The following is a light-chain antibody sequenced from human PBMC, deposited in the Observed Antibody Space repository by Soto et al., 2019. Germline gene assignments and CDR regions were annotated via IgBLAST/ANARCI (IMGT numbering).Light chain of an antibody. J-gene: IGLJ2*01. CDR1: SSDVGGYNY. CDR2: DVS. V-gene: IGLV2-11*01. Sequence: QSVLTQPRSVSGSPGQSVTISCTGSSSDVGGYNYVSWYQQHPDKAPKLMIYDVSKRPSGVPDRFSGSKSGNTASLTISGLQAEDEADYYCCSYAGSNIVVFGGGTKLTVL. CDR3: CSYAGSNIVV.